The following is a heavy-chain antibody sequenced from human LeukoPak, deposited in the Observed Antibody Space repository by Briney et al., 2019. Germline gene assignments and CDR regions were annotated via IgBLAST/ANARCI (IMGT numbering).Heavy chain of an antibody. V-gene: IGHV3-23*01. J-gene: IGHJ4*02. CDR3: AKSEGSSSARRFDY. CDR2: ISAGGENT. CDR1: GFTFTSYA. D-gene: IGHD6-19*01. Sequence: QPGESLRLSCAASGFTFTSYAMSWVRQAPGKGLEWVSGISAGGENTDYADSVKGRFTISRDNSKNTLYLQVNSLRAEDTAAYYCAKSEGSSSARRFDYWGQGTLATVSS.